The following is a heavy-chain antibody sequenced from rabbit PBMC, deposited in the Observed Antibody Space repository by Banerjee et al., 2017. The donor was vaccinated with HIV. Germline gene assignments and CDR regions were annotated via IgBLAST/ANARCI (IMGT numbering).Heavy chain of an antibody. J-gene: IGHJ6*01. Sequence: QSLEESGGDLVKPGASLTVTCTASGFSFSNSDYMCWVRQAPGKGLEWISCIAGDSSGFTYSATWAKGRFTCSKTSSTTVTLQMTSLTAADTATYFCARDLDGVIGWNLGWWGPGTLVTVS. CDR2: IAGDSSGFT. V-gene: IGHV1S40*01. CDR3: ARDLDGVIGWNLGW. D-gene: IGHD4-1*01. CDR1: GFSFSNSDY.